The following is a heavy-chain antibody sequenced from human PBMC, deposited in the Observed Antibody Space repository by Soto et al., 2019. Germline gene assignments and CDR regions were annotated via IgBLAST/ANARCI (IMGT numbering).Heavy chain of an antibody. CDR2: ISGSGGST. D-gene: IGHD3-22*01. J-gene: IGHJ6*02. V-gene: IGHV3-23*01. Sequence: GGSLRLSCAASGFTFSSYAMSWVRQAPGKGLEWVSAISGSGGSTYYADSVKGRFTISRDNSKNTLYLQMNSLRAEDTAVYYCAKSMGITMIVVVIKSYYYYGMDVWGQGTTVTVSS. CDR3: AKSMGITMIVVVIKSYYYYGMDV. CDR1: GFTFSSYA.